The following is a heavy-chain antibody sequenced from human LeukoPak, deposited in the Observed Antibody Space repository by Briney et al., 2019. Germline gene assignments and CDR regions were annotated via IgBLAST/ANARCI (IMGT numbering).Heavy chain of an antibody. V-gene: IGHV3-49*04. CDR3: TRAGVPLRYFDWLLSRIDY. J-gene: IGHJ4*02. CDR2: IRGRSYGGTT. CDR1: GFTFGDYV. D-gene: IGHD3-9*01. Sequence: PGRSLRLSCAASGFTFGDYVMNWVRRAPGKGLEWVGFIRGRSYGGTTEYAASVKGRFTISRDDSKSIAYLQMNSLKTEDTAVYYCTRAGVPLRYFDWLLSRIDYWGQGTLVTVSS.